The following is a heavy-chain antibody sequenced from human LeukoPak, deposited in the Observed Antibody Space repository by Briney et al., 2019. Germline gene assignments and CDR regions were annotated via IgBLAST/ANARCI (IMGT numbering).Heavy chain of an antibody. CDR2: IYYNGST. V-gene: IGHV4-59*01. CDR1: GASISSYY. Sequence: SETLSLTCTVSGASISSYYWSWIRQPPGKGLEWIGYIYYNGSTNKNPSLKSRVTISADTSKNQFSLMVNSVTAADTAVYYCARVGLLDGILDVWDKGTTVTVSS. J-gene: IGHJ6*04. D-gene: IGHD3-10*01. CDR3: ARVGLLDGILDV.